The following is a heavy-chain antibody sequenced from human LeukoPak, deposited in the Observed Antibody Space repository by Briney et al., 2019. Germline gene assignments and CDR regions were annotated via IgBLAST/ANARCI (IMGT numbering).Heavy chain of an antibody. CDR3: ARDGGYCSGVTCYPFLDY. V-gene: IGHV4-38-2*02. CDR2: ISHSGST. CDR1: GYSISSGYY. Sequence: SETLSLTCAVSGYSISSGYYWGWIRQPPGKGLEWIGSISHSGSTYYNPSLKSRVTISVDTSKNQFSLKLSSVTAADTAAYYCARDGGYCSGVTCYPFLDYWGQGTLVTVSS. D-gene: IGHD2-15*01. J-gene: IGHJ4*02.